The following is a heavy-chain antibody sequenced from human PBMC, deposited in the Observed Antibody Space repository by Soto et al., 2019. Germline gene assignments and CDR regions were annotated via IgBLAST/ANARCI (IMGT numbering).Heavy chain of an antibody. CDR2: ISYDGSNK. CDR3: AREGYCSGGSCYGGAFDI. CDR1: GFTFSSYA. Sequence: PGGSLRLSCAASGFTFSSYAMHWVRQAPGKGLEWVAVISYDGSNKYYADSVKGRFTISRDNSKNTLYLQMNSLRAEDTAVYYCAREGYCSGGSCYGGAFDIWGQGTMVTVSS. V-gene: IGHV3-30-3*01. D-gene: IGHD2-15*01. J-gene: IGHJ3*02.